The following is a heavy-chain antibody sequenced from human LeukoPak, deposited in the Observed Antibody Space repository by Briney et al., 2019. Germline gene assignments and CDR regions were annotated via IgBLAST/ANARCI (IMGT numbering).Heavy chain of an antibody. CDR3: AKAHGSSGDFYYGMDV. CDR2: ISWNSGRM. Sequence: GGSLRLSCAASGFTFDNYAMNWVRQAPGKGLEWVSGISWNSGRMGYADSVKGRFTISRDNAKNSLYLQMNSLRPEDTALYYCAKAHGSSGDFYYGMDVWGQGTTVTVSS. CDR1: GFTFDNYA. V-gene: IGHV3-9*01. D-gene: IGHD3-10*01. J-gene: IGHJ6*02.